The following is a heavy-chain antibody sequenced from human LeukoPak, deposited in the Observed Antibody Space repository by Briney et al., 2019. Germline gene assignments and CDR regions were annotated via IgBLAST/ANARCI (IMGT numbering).Heavy chain of an antibody. J-gene: IGHJ4*02. D-gene: IGHD3-10*01. CDR2: IYYSGST. CDR1: GGSISSSSYY. Sequence: KPSETLSLTCTVSGGSISSSSYYWGWIRHPPGKGLEWIGSIYYSGSTYYNPSLKSRVTISVDTSKNQFSLKLSSVTAADTAVYYCASYGSGSYYWAAFDYWGQGTLVTVSS. CDR3: ASYGSGSYYWAAFDY. V-gene: IGHV4-39*01.